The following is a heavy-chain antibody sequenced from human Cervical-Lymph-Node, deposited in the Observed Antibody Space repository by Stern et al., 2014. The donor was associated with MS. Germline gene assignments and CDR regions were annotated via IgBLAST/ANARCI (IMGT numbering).Heavy chain of an antibody. V-gene: IGHV5-51*01. CDR1: GYTFTSYW. CDR3: ARQRYFDY. Sequence: EVQLVESGPEVKRPGESLKISCQASGYTFTSYWIGWVRQMPGKGLEWIAITFPGGSNLRSSPSFQGQVPISADKSSSTAYLQWNNLKASDTAIYYCARQRYFDYWGQGTLVTVSS. J-gene: IGHJ4*02. CDR2: TFPGGSNL.